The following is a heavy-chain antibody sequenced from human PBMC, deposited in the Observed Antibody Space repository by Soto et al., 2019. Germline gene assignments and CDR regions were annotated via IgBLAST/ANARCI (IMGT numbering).Heavy chain of an antibody. V-gene: IGHV1-2*04. CDR2: INPNSGST. D-gene: IGHD6-13*01. CDR1: GYTFTGYY. CDR3: ARKGYGYSSSWYTWFDY. J-gene: IGHJ4*02. Sequence: GASVKVSCKASGYTFTGYYMHWVRQAPGQGLEWMGWINPNSGSTDYAQKFQGWVTMTRDTSISTAYMELSRLRSDDTAVYYCARKGYGYSSSWYTWFDYWGQGTLVTVSS.